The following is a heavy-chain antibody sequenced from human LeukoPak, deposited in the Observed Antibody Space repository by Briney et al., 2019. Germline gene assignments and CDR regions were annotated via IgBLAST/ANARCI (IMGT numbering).Heavy chain of an antibody. CDR1: GFTFSSYW. CDR3: AKSSGWYEYYYYYYMDV. CDR2: IKQDGGEI. Sequence: GGSLRLSCVVSGFTFSSYWMSWVRQAPGKGLEWVANIKQDGGEIYYVDSVKGRFTISRDNAKNSLYLQMNSLRAEDTAVYYCAKSSGWYEYYYYYYMDVWGKGTTVTISS. D-gene: IGHD6-19*01. V-gene: IGHV3-7*03. J-gene: IGHJ6*03.